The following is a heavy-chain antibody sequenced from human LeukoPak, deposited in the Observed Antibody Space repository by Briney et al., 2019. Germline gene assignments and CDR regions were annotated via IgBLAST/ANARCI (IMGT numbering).Heavy chain of an antibody. CDR3: AKDMRGTTPLRFLEWRKFPGFDY. J-gene: IGHJ4*02. D-gene: IGHD3-3*01. V-gene: IGHV3-23*01. Sequence: PGGSLRLSCVASGFSFSSFAMSWVRQAPGKGLEWVSAISSNPAGRTYYADSVKGRFSISRDDSRNTVYLQMNSLRAEDTAVYYCAKDMRGTTPLRFLEWRKFPGFDYWGQGTLVTVSS. CDR1: GFSFSSFA. CDR2: ISSNPAGRT.